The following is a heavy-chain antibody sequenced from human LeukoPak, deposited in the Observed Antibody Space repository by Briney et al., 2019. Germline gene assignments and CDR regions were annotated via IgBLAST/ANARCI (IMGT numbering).Heavy chain of an antibody. V-gene: IGHV3-33*06. Sequence: GGSLRLSCATSGFTFSHYGMHWVRQAPGKGLEWVAVIWSDGTNTYYGDPVKGRFTISRDNFQRTVYLQMNSLRAEDTAVYYCAKGTYCGGDCYYYWGQGTLVTVSS. D-gene: IGHD2-21*02. J-gene: IGHJ4*02. CDR1: GFTFSHYG. CDR2: IWSDGTNT. CDR3: AKGTYCGGDCYYY.